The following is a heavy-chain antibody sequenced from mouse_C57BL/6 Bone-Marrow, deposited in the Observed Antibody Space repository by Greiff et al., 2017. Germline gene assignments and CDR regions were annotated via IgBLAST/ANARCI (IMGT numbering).Heavy chain of an antibody. Sequence: EVKLMESGGDLVKPGGSLKLSCAASGFTFSSYGMSWVRQTPDKRLEWVATISSGGSYTYYPDSVKGRFTISRDNAKNTLYLQMSSLNSEDTAMYYCARHDGFYYYAMDYWGQGTSGTVSS. CDR1: GFTFSSYG. J-gene: IGHJ4*01. CDR2: ISSGGSYT. D-gene: IGHD2-3*01. V-gene: IGHV5-6*01. CDR3: ARHDGFYYYAMDY.